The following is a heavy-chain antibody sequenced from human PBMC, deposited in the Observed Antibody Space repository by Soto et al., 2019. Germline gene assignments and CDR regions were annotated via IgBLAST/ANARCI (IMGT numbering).Heavy chain of an antibody. CDR1: GGSISSNYW. CDR2: VYHSGST. J-gene: IGHJ4*02. CDR3: ARNGAYYFDY. Sequence: QVQLQESGPGLVEPSGALSLTCAVSGGSISSNYWWSWVRQPPGKGLEWIGEVYHSGSTHYNPSLKSRVTISVDKSRNQLSLKLSSVTAADTAVYYCARNGAYYFDYWGQGTLVTVSS. D-gene: IGHD4-17*01. V-gene: IGHV4-4*02.